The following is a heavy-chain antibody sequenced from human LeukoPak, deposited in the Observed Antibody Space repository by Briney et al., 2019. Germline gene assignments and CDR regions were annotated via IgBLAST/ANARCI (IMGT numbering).Heavy chain of an antibody. CDR3: ARGTPLRYFDWLPYAFDI. CDR1: GGSISSYY. J-gene: IGHJ3*02. D-gene: IGHD3-9*01. V-gene: IGHV4-59*01. CDR2: IYYSGST. Sequence: SETLSLTCTVSGGSISSYYWSWIRQPPGKGQEWIGYIYYSGSTNYNPSLKSRVTISVDTSKNQFSLKLSSVTAADTAVYYCARGTPLRYFDWLPYAFDIWGQGTMVTVSS.